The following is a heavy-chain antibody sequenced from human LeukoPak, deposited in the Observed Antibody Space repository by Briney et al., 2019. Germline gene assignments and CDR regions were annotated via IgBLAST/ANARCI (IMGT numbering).Heavy chain of an antibody. V-gene: IGHV3-11*01. CDR2: ISSSGSTI. CDR3: ATGLRGSSSSSSFN. J-gene: IGHJ4*02. D-gene: IGHD6-6*01. Sequence: GGSLRLSCAASGFTFSDYYMSWIRQAPGKGLEWVSYISSSGSTIYYADSVKGRFTISRDNAKNSLYLQMNSLRAEDTAVYYCATGLRGSSSSSSFNWGQGTLVTVSS. CDR1: GFTFSDYY.